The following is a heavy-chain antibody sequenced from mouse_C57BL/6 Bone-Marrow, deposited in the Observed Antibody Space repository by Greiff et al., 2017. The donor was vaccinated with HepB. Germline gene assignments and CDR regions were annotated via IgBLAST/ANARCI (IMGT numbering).Heavy chain of an antibody. CDR2: IDPSDSYT. CDR3: AREGLLWPYAMDY. CDR1: GYTFTSYW. D-gene: IGHD2-1*01. J-gene: IGHJ4*01. V-gene: IGHV1-50*01. Sequence: QSCKASGYTFTSYWMQWVKQRPGQGLEWIGEIDPSDSYTNYNQKFKGKATLTVDTSSSTAYMQLSSLTSEDSAVYYCAREGLLWPYAMDYWGQGTSVTVSS.